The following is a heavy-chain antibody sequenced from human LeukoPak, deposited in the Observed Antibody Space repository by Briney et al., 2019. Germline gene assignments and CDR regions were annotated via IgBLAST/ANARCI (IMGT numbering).Heavy chain of an antibody. CDR1: GGSISSYY. CDR2: IYYSGST. CDR3: ARFTPQGYGWGGYNRFDP. D-gene: IGHD3-16*01. J-gene: IGHJ5*02. V-gene: IGHV4-59*01. Sequence: SETLSLTCTVSGGSISSYYWSWIRQHPGKGLEWIGYIYYSGSTNYNPSLKSRVTISVDTSKNQFSLNLTSVTAADTAVYYCARFTPQGYGWGGYNRFDPWGQGTPVTVSS.